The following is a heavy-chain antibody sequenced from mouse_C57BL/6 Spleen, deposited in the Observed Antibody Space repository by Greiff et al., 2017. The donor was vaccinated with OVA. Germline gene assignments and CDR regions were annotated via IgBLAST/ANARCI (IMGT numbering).Heavy chain of an antibody. CDR3: ARSQPRRSYFDY. CDR2: IRNKANGYTT. V-gene: IGHV7-3*01. Sequence: EVKLVESGGGLVQPGGSLSLSCAASGFTFTDYYMSWVRQPPGTALEWLGFIRNKANGYTTEYSASVKGRFTISRDNSQSILYLQMNALRAEDSATYYCARSQPRRSYFDYWGQGTTLTVSS. J-gene: IGHJ2*01. D-gene: IGHD6-1*01. CDR1: GFTFTDYY.